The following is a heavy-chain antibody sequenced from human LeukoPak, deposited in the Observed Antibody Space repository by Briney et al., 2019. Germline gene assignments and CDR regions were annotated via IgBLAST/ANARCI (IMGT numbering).Heavy chain of an antibody. CDR2: IYTSGAT. Sequence: SETLSLTCTVSGGSISSSSYYWSWIRQPAGKGLEWIGRIYTSGATNYNPSLKSRVTMSVDTSKNQFSLKLSSVTAADTAVYYCARDKSGSSWYGYWFDPWGQGTLVTVSS. V-gene: IGHV4-61*02. CDR1: GGSISSSSYY. J-gene: IGHJ5*02. D-gene: IGHD6-13*01. CDR3: ARDKSGSSWYGYWFDP.